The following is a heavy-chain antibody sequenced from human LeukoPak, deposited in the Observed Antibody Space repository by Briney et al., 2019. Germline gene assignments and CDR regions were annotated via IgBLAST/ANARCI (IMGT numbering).Heavy chain of an antibody. D-gene: IGHD2-2*01. J-gene: IGHJ3*02. CDR2: ISGISNYI. CDR3: ARNPCSITSCPMADALDI. V-gene: IGHV3-21*01. CDR1: GFSFSSYS. Sequence: GGSLRLSCTASGFSFSSYSMNWVRQAPGKGLERVSSISGISNYIFYADSVKGRFTISRDNTNNSLFLLMNSLRAEDTAVYFCARNPCSITSCPMADALDIWGQGTMVTVSS.